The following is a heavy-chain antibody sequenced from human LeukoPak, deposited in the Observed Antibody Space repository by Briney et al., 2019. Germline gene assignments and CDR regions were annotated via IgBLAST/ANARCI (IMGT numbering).Heavy chain of an antibody. D-gene: IGHD1-1*01. J-gene: IGHJ5*02. CDR1: GYSISSGYY. V-gene: IGHV4-38-2*01. CDR3: ASLLGRSLYNRNVAFDP. Sequence: SETLSLTCAVSGYSISSGYYWGWIRQPPGKGLEWIGCIYHSGSTYYNPSLESRVTVSVDTSKNQFSLKLSSVTAADTAMYYCASLLGRSLYNRNVAFDPWGQGTLVTVSS. CDR2: IYHSGST.